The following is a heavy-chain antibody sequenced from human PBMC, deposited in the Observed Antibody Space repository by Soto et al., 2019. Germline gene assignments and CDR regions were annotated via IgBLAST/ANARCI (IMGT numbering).Heavy chain of an antibody. J-gene: IGHJ4*02. CDR1: GGTFSSYA. V-gene: IGHV1-69*01. CDR3: ARDRRTWYYYDSSGYRPLDY. CDR2: IIPIFGTA. Sequence: QVQLVQSGAEVKKPGSSVKVSCKASGGTFSSYAISWVRQAPGQGLEWMGGIIPIFGTANYAQKFQGRVTITADESTSTAYMELSSLRSEDTAVYYCARDRRTWYYYDSSGYRPLDYWGQGTLVTVSS. D-gene: IGHD3-22*01.